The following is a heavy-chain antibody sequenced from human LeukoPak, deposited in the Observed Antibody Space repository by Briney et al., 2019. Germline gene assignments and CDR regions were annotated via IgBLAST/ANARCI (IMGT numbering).Heavy chain of an antibody. V-gene: IGHV4-39*07. CDR2: IYYSGST. CDR3: SGCSGGKFYSLDF. CDR1: GGSISSSSYY. J-gene: IGHJ4*02. Sequence: TSETLSLTCTVSGGSISSSSYYWGWIRQPPGKGLEWIGSIYYSGSTYYNPSLKSRVTISVDTSKNQFSLKLSSVTAADTAVYYCSGCSGGKFYSLDFWGQGTLVTVSS. D-gene: IGHD2-15*01.